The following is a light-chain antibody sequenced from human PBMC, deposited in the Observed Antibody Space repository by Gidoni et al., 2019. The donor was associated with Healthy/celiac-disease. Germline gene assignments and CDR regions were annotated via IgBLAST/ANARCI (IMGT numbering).Light chain of an antibody. Sequence: QSALTQPPPASGSPGQSVTISCTGTSSDVGGYNYVSCYQHPPGKAPNLMIYQVSQRPSGVPDRFSGSKSGNTASLTVSGLQAEDEADYYCSSYAGSNNFVVFGGGTKLTVL. V-gene: IGLV2-8*01. J-gene: IGLJ2*01. CDR1: SSDVGGYNY. CDR3: SSYAGSNNFVV. CDR2: QVS.